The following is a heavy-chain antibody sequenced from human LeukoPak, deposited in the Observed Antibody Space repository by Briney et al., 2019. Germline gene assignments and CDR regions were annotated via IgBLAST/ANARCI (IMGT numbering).Heavy chain of an antibody. Sequence: ASVRVSCKTSGYTFSTYDINWLRQAAGQGLEWMGWMNPNSANTGFARKFQGRATITRDTSTSTAYLELSSLTSEDTAVYYCARAIRYQLLSDYWGQGTPVTVSS. V-gene: IGHV1-8*03. CDR3: ARAIRYQLLSDY. D-gene: IGHD2-2*01. CDR2: MNPNSANT. CDR1: GYTFSTYD. J-gene: IGHJ4*02.